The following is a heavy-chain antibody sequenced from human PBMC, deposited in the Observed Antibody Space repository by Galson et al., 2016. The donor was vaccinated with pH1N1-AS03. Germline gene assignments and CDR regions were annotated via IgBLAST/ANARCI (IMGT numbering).Heavy chain of an antibody. CDR1: GYTFTMYY. V-gene: IGHV1-46*01. D-gene: IGHD3-3*01. Sequence: SVKVSCKASGYTFTMYYMHWVRQVPGQGLEWMGMINPSGGYTSHAQTFQGRVTMTRDPATNTNYMELSSLRSEETAVAYCARDLGDVKSWRKDYFNPWGQGTLVTVSS. CDR3: ARDLGDVKSWRKDYFNP. J-gene: IGHJ5*02. CDR2: INPSGGYT.